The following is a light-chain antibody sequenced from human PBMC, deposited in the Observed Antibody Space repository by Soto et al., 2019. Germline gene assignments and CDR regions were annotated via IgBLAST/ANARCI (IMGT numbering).Light chain of an antibody. CDR1: QSISGW. CDR2: KAS. Sequence: DIQMTQSPSTLSASVGDRVTITCRASQSISGWLAWYQQKPGKAPNLLIYKASSLEGGVPSRFSGSGSGTEFTLTISSLQPDDFATDYCQQYNSYYTFGQGTKLEI. CDR3: QQYNSYYT. V-gene: IGKV1-5*03. J-gene: IGKJ2*01.